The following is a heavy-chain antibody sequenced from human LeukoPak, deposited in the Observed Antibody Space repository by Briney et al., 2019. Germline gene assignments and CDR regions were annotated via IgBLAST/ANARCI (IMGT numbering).Heavy chain of an antibody. V-gene: IGHV4-34*01. Sequence: SETLSLTCAVYGGSFSGYYWSWIRQPPGKGLEWIGSIYYSGSTHYTPSLKSRVTISIDTSKNQFSLKLNSVTAADTAVYYCARGRRDGYTLYYMDVWGKGTTVTISS. CDR1: GGSFSGYY. D-gene: IGHD5-24*01. J-gene: IGHJ6*03. CDR2: IYYSGST. CDR3: ARGRRDGYTLYYMDV.